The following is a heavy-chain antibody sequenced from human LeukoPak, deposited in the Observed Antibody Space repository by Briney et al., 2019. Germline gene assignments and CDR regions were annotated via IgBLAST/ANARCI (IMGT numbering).Heavy chain of an antibody. CDR1: GASIGSSPYGTAYY. D-gene: IGHD6-6*01. Sequence: PSETLSLTCTVSGASIGSSPYGTAYYWGWIRQPPGKGLEWIGSMCYGGNSYFNPSLKSRVTISVDTSKNQFSVKLNSVTAADTAVYYCASLPKYGNALKAFDIWGQGTWVAVCS. J-gene: IGHJ3*02. CDR3: ASLPKYGNALKAFDI. CDR2: MCYGGNS. V-gene: IGHV4-39*01.